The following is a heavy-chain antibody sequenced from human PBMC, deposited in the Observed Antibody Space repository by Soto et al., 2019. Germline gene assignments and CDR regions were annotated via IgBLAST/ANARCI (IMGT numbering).Heavy chain of an antibody. CDR3: ARVEVSTVNYFDY. V-gene: IGHV4-31*03. CDR2: IYYSGST. D-gene: IGHD4-17*01. Sequence: PSETLSLTCTVSGGSISSGGYYWSWIRQHPGKGLEWIGYIYYSGSTYYNPSLKSRVTISVDTSKNQFSLKLSSVTAADTAVYYCARVEVSTVNYFDYWGQGTLVTVSS. CDR1: GGSISSGGYY. J-gene: IGHJ4*02.